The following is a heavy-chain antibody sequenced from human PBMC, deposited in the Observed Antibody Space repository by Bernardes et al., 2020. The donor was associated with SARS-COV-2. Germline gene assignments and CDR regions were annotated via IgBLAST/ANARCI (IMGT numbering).Heavy chain of an antibody. D-gene: IGHD6-19*01. CDR3: ARIDEVTGRDY. CDR2: ISGSGLVI. Sequence: GGSLRLSCVASGFNFRNYALGWVRQVPGKGLEWVSGISGSGLVIQYADSVRGRFTISRDDAKNLLYLQMNSLRAEDTAVYYCARIDEVTGRDYWGQGTLVTVSS. J-gene: IGHJ4*02. V-gene: IGHV3-48*01. CDR1: GFNFRNYA.